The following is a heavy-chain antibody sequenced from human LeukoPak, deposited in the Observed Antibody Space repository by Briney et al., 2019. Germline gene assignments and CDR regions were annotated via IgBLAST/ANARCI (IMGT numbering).Heavy chain of an antibody. Sequence: GGSLRLSCVASGFTFNNYWMTWVRQAPGKGLEWVATIKQDGSEKYYSDSVKGRFTISRDNAKNSLYLQMNSLRVEDRALYYCARERYFWRYWGQGTLVTVSS. CDR3: ARERYFWRY. J-gene: IGHJ4*02. V-gene: IGHV3-7*01. D-gene: IGHD3-10*01. CDR2: IKQDGSEK. CDR1: GFTFNNYW.